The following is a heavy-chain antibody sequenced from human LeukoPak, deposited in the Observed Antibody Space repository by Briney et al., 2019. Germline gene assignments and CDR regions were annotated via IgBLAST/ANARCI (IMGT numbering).Heavy chain of an antibody. J-gene: IGHJ4*02. CDR2: IYSGGST. Sequence: GGSLRLSCAASGFTVSSNYMSWVRQAPGKGLEWVSVIYSGGSTYYADSVEGRFTISRDNSKNTLYLQMNSLRAVDTAVYYCARNNFIVGASLDYWGQGTLVTVSS. V-gene: IGHV3-53*01. D-gene: IGHD1-26*01. CDR3: ARNNFIVGASLDY. CDR1: GFTVSSNY.